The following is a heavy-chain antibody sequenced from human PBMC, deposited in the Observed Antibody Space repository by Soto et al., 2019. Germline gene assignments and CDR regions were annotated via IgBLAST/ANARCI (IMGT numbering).Heavy chain of an antibody. D-gene: IGHD3-22*01. Sequence: PSETLSLTCTVSGGSISSGGYYWSWIRQHPGKGLEWIGYIYYSGSTYYNPSLKSRVTISVDTSKNQFSLKLSSVTAADTAVYYCARDYYYDSSGYDAFDIWGQGTMVTVSS. V-gene: IGHV4-31*03. CDR2: IYYSGST. CDR3: ARDYYYDSSGYDAFDI. J-gene: IGHJ3*02. CDR1: GGSISSGGYY.